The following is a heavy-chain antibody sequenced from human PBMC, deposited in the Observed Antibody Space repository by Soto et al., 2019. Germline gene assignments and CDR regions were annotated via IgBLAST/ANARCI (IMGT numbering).Heavy chain of an antibody. CDR3: ARVVGMVRGAHYGMDV. V-gene: IGHV1-69*06. CDR2: IIPIFGTA. Sequence: ASVKFSCKASGGTFSSYAISWVRQAPGQGLEWMGGIIPIFGTANYAQKFQGRVTIIADKSTSTAYMELSNLRSEDTAVYYCARVVGMVRGAHYGMDVWGQGTTVTVSS. D-gene: IGHD3-10*01. J-gene: IGHJ6*02. CDR1: GGTFSSYA.